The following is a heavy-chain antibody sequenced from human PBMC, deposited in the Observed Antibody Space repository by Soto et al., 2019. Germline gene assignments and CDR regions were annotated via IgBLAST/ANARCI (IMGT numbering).Heavy chain of an antibody. J-gene: IGHJ6*02. Sequence: GGSLRLSCAASGFTFSSYGMHWVRQAPGKGLEWVAVIWYDGSNKYYADSVKGRFTISRDNSKNTLYLQMNTLRAEDTAVYYCARDGVIAAAGPGGEYYYGMDVWGQGTTVTVSS. CDR2: IWYDGSNK. CDR1: GFTFSSYG. V-gene: IGHV3-33*01. D-gene: IGHD6-13*01. CDR3: ARDGVIAAAGPGGEYYYGMDV.